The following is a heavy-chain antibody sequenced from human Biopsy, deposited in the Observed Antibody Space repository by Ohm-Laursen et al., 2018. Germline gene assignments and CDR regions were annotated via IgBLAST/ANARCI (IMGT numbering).Heavy chain of an antibody. V-gene: IGHV4-4*07. J-gene: IGHJ3*02. Sequence: SETLSLTCTVSGGSISNDYWSWIRQSAGQGLEWIGRIHTSGSTNHNLSLKSRVTMSVDTSKNQFSLKLRSVTAADTAVYYCARGTGKYYVYGAFDIWGQGTMVTVSS. CDR1: GGSISNDY. CDR3: ARGTGKYYVYGAFDI. D-gene: IGHD3/OR15-3a*01. CDR2: IHTSGST.